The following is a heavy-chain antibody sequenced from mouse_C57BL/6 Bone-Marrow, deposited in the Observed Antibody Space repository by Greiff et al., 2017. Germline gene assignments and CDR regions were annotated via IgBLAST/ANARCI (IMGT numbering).Heavy chain of an antibody. V-gene: IGHV5-16*01. CDR1: GFTFSDYY. CDR2: INYDGSST. CDR3: ARFITSRAMDY. J-gene: IGHJ4*01. D-gene: IGHD1-1*01. Sequence: EVKLMESEGGLVPPGSSMKLSCTASGFTFSDYYMAWVRQVPEKGLEWVANINYDGSSTYYLDSLKSRFIISRENAKNILYLQMSSLKSEDTATYYCARFITSRAMDYWGQGTSVTVSS.